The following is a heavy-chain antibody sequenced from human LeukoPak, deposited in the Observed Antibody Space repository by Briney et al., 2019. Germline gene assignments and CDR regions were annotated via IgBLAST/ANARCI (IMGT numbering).Heavy chain of an antibody. D-gene: IGHD6-19*01. V-gene: IGHV4-39*07. Sequence: SETLSLTCTVSGYSISSSSYYWGWIRQPPGKGLEWIGSIYYSGSTYYNPSLKSRVTISVDTSKNQFSLKLSSVTAADTAVYYCARGRSGSGWYFIDYWGQGTLVTVSS. J-gene: IGHJ4*02. CDR2: IYYSGST. CDR3: ARGRSGSGWYFIDY. CDR1: GYSISSSSYY.